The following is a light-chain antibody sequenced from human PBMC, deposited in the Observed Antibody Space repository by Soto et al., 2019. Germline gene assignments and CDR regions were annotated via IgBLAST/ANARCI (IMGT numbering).Light chain of an antibody. CDR3: QQVLHYPRT. CDR1: QGVGIS. Sequence: DVRLTQSPSFLSASVGDTVVITCRASQGVGISLAWYQQKPGKASRLLISEASTLPSGVPSRFSGSGSGTEVTLTMISLQPEDFETYYCQQVLHYPRTFGGGTKVEI. V-gene: IGKV1-9*01. J-gene: IGKJ4*01. CDR2: EAS.